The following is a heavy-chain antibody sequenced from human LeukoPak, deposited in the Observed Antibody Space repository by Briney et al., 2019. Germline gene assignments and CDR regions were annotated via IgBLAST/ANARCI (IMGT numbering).Heavy chain of an antibody. Sequence: GGSLRLCCEASGFSFSRHWMHWIRQPPGKGLVWVARISDGGSYRSHVGSVEGRFTISRDNVRNILYLHMNDLRGEDTAVYYCASFGISWTSAYWGQGTLVTVSS. CDR1: GFSFSRHW. CDR3: ASFGISWTSAY. D-gene: IGHD2-21*01. J-gene: IGHJ4*02. V-gene: IGHV3-74*01. CDR2: ISDGGSYR.